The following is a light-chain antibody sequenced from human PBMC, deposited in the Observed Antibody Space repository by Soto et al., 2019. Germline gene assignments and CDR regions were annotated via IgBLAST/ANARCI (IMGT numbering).Light chain of an antibody. J-gene: IGKJ1*01. CDR3: QQYNVWPPWT. CDR1: QTVSSN. V-gene: IGKV3-15*01. Sequence: ERVMTQSPATLSVSQGERATLSCRASQTVSSNLAWYQQKLGQAPRLLIYGASTRATGVPARFSGSGSGTEFTLTISSLQSEDFAVYYCQQYNVWPPWTFGQGTKVDIK. CDR2: GAS.